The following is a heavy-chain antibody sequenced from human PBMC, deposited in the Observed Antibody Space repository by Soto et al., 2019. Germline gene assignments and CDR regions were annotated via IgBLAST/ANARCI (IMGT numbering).Heavy chain of an antibody. CDR3: ARGPRWTVTIAYYYMDV. V-gene: IGHV4-34*01. Sequence: SETLSLTCAVYGGSFSGYYWSWIRQPPGKGLEWIGEINHSGSTNYNPSLKSRVTISVDTSKNQFSLKLSSVTAADTAVYYCARGPRWTVTIAYYYMDVWGKGTTVT. CDR1: GGSFSGYY. D-gene: IGHD4-4*01. J-gene: IGHJ6*03. CDR2: INHSGST.